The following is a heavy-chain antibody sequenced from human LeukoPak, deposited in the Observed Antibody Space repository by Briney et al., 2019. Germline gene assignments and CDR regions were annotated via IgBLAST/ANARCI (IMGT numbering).Heavy chain of an antibody. CDR2: IYYSGST. CDR1: GGSISSSSYY. V-gene: IGHV4-39*07. D-gene: IGHD4-17*01. CDR3: ARDPYTVTTSAFDI. J-gene: IGHJ3*02. Sequence: SETLPLTCTVSGGSISSSSYYWGWIRQPPGKGLEWIGSIYYSGSTYYNPSLKSRVTISVDTSKNQFSLKLSSVTAADTAVYYCARDPYTVTTSAFDIWGQGTMVTVSS.